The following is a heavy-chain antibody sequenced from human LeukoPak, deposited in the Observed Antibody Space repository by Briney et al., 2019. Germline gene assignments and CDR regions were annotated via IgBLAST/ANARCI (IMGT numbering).Heavy chain of an antibody. CDR1: GGSISGSSYY. J-gene: IGHJ4*02. CDR2: IYYSGST. Sequence: SETLSLTCTVSGGSISGSSYYWSWIRQPPGKGLEWIGYIYYSGSTNYNPSLKSRVTISVDRSKNQFSLKLSSVTAADTAVYYCARGGSGYPYYFDYWGQGTLVTVSS. D-gene: IGHD3-3*01. CDR3: ARGGSGYPYYFDY. V-gene: IGHV4-61*05.